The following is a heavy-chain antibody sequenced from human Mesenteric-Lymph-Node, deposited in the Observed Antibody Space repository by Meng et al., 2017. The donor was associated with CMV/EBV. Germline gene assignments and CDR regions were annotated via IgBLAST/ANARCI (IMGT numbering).Heavy chain of an antibody. V-gene: IGHV4-4*02. CDR2: ISLSGST. D-gene: IGHD3-10*01. CDR3: ALNSGSASLDY. J-gene: IGHJ4*02. CDR1: GGSITSSSL. Sequence: LPCAVSGGSITSSSLWSWVRQSPGKGLEWIGDISLSGSTNHNPSLKSRVTMSIDKSDNQFSLRLSSVTAADTAIYYCALNSGSASLDYWGQGTLVTVSS.